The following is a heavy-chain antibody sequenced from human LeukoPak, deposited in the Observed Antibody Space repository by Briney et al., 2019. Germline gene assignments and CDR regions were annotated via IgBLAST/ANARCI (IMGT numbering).Heavy chain of an antibody. CDR1: GGSISSSSYY. J-gene: IGHJ4*02. CDR3: ARLYYDSSGYYQICYFDY. CDR2: IYYSGST. V-gene: IGHV4-39*01. D-gene: IGHD3-22*01. Sequence: SETLSLTCTVSGGSISSSSYYWGWIRQPPGTGVEWVGSIYYSGSTYYNPSLKSRVTISVDTSKNQFSLNLSSVTAADTAVYYCARLYYDSSGYYQICYFDYWGQGTLVTVSS.